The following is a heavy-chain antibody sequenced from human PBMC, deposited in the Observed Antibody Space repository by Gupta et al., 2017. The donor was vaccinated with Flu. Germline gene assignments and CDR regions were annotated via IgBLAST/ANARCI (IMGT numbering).Heavy chain of an antibody. J-gene: IGHJ2*01. Sequence: SGRTNYADSVKGRFTISRDNSKNTLYLQMNSLRAEDTAVYYCAKDLGAVVGNNWYFDLWGRGTLVTVSS. CDR2: SGRT. D-gene: IGHD6-19*01. CDR3: AKDLGAVVGNNWYFDL. V-gene: IGHV3-23*01.